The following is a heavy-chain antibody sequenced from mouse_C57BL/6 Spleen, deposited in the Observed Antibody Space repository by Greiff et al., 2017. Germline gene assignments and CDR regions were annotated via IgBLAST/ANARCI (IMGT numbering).Heavy chain of an antibody. D-gene: IGHD4-1*01. CDR2: ISYDGSN. CDR1: GYSITSGYY. CDR3: ARDTGAYLYFDV. J-gene: IGHJ1*03. V-gene: IGHV3-6*01. Sequence: ESGPGLVKPSQSLSLTCSVTGYSITSGYYWNWIRQFPGNKLEWMGYISYDGSNNYNPSLKNRISITRDTSKNQFFLKLNSVTTEDTATYYCARDTGAYLYFDVWGTGTTVTVSS.